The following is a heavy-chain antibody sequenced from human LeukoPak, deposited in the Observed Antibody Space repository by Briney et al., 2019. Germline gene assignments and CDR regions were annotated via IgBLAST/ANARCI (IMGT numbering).Heavy chain of an antibody. D-gene: IGHD2-2*01. J-gene: IGHJ5*02. CDR3: ARAGGYCSSTSCSLNWFDP. V-gene: IGHV3-21*01. Sequence: GGSLRLSCAASGFTFSSYEMNWVRQAPGKGLEWVSSISSSSSYIYYADSVKGRFTISRDNAKNSLYLQMNSLRAEDTAVYYCARAGGYCSSTSCSLNWFDPWGQGTLVTVSS. CDR1: GFTFSSYE. CDR2: ISSSSSYI.